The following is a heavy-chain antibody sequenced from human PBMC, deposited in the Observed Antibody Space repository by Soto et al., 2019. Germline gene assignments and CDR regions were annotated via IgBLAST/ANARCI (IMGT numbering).Heavy chain of an antibody. J-gene: IGHJ4*02. CDR3: AREFDSSGWVDY. D-gene: IGHD6-19*01. Sequence: ASVKVSCKASGYTFTSYDINWVRQATGQGREWMGWMNPNSGNTGYAQKFQGRVTMTRNTSISTAYMELSSLRSEDTAVYYCAREFDSSGWVDYWGQGNLVTACS. CDR1: GYTFTSYD. CDR2: MNPNSGNT. V-gene: IGHV1-8*01.